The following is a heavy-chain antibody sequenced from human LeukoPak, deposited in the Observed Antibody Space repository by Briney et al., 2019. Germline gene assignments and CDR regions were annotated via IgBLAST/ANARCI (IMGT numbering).Heavy chain of an antibody. D-gene: IGHD4-17*01. V-gene: IGHV4-34*01. J-gene: IGHJ4*02. CDR1: GGSISSYY. CDR3: ATHTVTNDY. CDR2: INHSGST. Sequence: SETLSLTCTVSGGSISSYYWSWIRQPPGKGLVWIGEINHSGSTNYNPSPKSRVTISVDTSKNQFSLKLSSVTAADTAVYYCATHTVTNDYWGQGTLVTVSS.